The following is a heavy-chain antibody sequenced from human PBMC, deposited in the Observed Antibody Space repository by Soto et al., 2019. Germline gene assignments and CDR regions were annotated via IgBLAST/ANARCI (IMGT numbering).Heavy chain of an antibody. D-gene: IGHD3-22*01. Sequence: QVQLVESGGGVVQPGRSLRLSCAASGFTFSSYGMHWVRQAPGEGLEWVAVIWYDGSNKYYADSVKGRFTISRDNSKNTLYLQMNSLRAEDTAVYYCARDDGDYYDSSGTDYWGQGTLVTVSS. CDR1: GFTFSSYG. J-gene: IGHJ4*02. V-gene: IGHV3-33*01. CDR3: ARDDGDYYDSSGTDY. CDR2: IWYDGSNK.